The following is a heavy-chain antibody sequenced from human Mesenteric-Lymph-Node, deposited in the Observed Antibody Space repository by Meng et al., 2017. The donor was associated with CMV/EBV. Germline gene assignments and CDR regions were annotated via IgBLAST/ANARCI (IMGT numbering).Heavy chain of an antibody. Sequence: SETLSLTCTVSGGLISNYYWGWIRQSPGKGLEWIAYNYFRGNPNYNPSLKSRVKLSVDTRKNQFSLRLSSVTAADTAVYYCVRVIVPGEGTSSGDYFDYWGQGTLVTVSS. CDR1: GGLISNYY. J-gene: IGHJ4*02. D-gene: IGHD6-6*01. V-gene: IGHV4-59*01. CDR2: NYFRGNP. CDR3: VRVIVPGEGTSSGDYFDY.